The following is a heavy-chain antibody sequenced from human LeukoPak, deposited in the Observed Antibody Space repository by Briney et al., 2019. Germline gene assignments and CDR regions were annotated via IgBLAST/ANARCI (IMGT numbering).Heavy chain of an antibody. CDR3: ARDLMLLWFGEWEDGMDV. D-gene: IGHD3-10*01. J-gene: IGHJ6*02. V-gene: IGHV3-21*01. CDR1: GFTFSSYS. CDR2: ISSSSSYI. Sequence: GGSLRLSCAASGFTFSSYSMNWVRQAPGKGLEWVSSISSSSSYIYYADSVKGRFTISRDNAKNSLYLQMNSLRAEDTAVYYCARDLMLLWFGEWEDGMDVWGQGTTVTVSS.